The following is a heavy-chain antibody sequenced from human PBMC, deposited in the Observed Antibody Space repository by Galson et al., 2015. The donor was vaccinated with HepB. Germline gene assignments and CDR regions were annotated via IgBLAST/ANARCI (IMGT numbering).Heavy chain of an antibody. CDR2: ISAYNGNT. Sequence: SVKVSCKASGYTLTSYGISWVRQAPGQGLEWMGWISAYNGNTNYAQKLQGRVTMTTDTSTSTAYMELRSLRSDDTAVYYCARVEGEIGYCSGGSCYSLGAFDIWGQGTMVTVSS. J-gene: IGHJ3*02. CDR1: GYTLTSYG. V-gene: IGHV1-18*04. CDR3: ARVEGEIGYCSGGSCYSLGAFDI. D-gene: IGHD2-15*01.